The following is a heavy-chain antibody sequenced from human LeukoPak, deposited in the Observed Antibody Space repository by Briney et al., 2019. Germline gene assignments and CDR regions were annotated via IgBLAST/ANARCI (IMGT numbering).Heavy chain of an antibody. Sequence: PGGSLRLSCAASGFTFSSYAMSWVRQAPGKGLEWVSAISGSDGSTYYADSVKGRFTISRDNSKNTLYLQMNSLRAEDTAVYYCAKSTVIVGATTYYFDYWGQGTLVTVSS. CDR2: ISGSDGST. CDR3: AKSTVIVGATTYYFDY. CDR1: GFTFSSYA. D-gene: IGHD1-26*01. V-gene: IGHV3-23*01. J-gene: IGHJ4*02.